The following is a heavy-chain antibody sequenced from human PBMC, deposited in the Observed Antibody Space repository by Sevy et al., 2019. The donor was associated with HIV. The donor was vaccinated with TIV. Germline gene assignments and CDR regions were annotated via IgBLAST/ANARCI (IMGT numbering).Heavy chain of an antibody. CDR2: ISGSSSYI. V-gene: IGHV3-21*01. Sequence: GGSLRLSCAASGFTFSSYSMNWVRQAPGKGLEWVSSISGSSSYIYYADSVKGRFTISKDNAKNSQYLQMNSLRAEDTAVYYCARASCCYYYYYYMDVWGKGTTVTVSS. CDR3: ARASCCYYYYYYMDV. CDR1: GFTFSSYS. J-gene: IGHJ6*03. D-gene: IGHD2-2*01.